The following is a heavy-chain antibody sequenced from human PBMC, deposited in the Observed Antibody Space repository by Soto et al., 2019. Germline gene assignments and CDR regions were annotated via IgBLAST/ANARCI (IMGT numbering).Heavy chain of an antibody. Sequence: SETLSLTCTVSGGSISSGGYYWSWIRQHPGKGLEWIGYIYYTGSTNSNPSLKSRVTISVDTSKNQFSLQLSSVTAADTAVYYCASGYGALFDYWGQGTLVTVSS. CDR1: GGSISSGGYY. D-gene: IGHD5-12*01. CDR2: IYYTGST. CDR3: ASGYGALFDY. V-gene: IGHV4-61*08. J-gene: IGHJ4*02.